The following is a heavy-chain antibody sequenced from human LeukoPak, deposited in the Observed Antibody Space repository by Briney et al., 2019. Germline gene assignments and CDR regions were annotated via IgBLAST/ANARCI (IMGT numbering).Heavy chain of an antibody. CDR1: GYSFATYW. CDR2: IYPGDSDT. CDR3: ARHSSGVDPSTVSIDY. D-gene: IGHD2/OR15-2a*01. J-gene: IGHJ4*02. Sequence: GESLKISCKGSGYSFATYWVAWVRQMPGKGLEWMGMIYPGDSDTRYSPSFQGQVTISADKSISTAYLQWSSLKASDTAMYYCARHSSGVDPSTVSIDYWGQGTLVTVSS. V-gene: IGHV5-51*01.